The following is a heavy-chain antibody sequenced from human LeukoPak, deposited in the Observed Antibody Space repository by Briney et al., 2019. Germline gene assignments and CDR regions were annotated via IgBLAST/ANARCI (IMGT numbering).Heavy chain of an antibody. V-gene: IGHV3-7*01. J-gene: IGHJ4*02. CDR2: IKQDGSEK. CDR3: AKDRYDSSGYYPTDY. CDR1: EFTLSSYW. Sequence: GGSLRLSCAASEFTLSSYWMNWVRQAPGKGLEWVANIKQDGSEKYYVDSVKGRFTISRDNAKNTLYLQMNSLRAEDTAVYYCAKDRYDSSGYYPTDYWGQGTLVTVSS. D-gene: IGHD3-22*01.